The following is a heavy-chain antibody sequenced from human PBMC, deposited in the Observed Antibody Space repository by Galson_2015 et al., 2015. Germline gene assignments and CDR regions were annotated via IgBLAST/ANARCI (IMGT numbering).Heavy chain of an antibody. CDR2: TSGSSSYI. D-gene: IGHD2-21*02. V-gene: IGHV3-21*01. CDR1: GFTFSSYS. Sequence: SLRLSCAASGFTFSSYSMNWVRQAPGKGLEWVSSTSGSSSYIYYADSVKGRFTISRDNAKNSLYLQMNSLRAEDTAVYYCARVGVVTAPGHDYWGQGTLVTVSS. J-gene: IGHJ4*02. CDR3: ARVGVVTAPGHDY.